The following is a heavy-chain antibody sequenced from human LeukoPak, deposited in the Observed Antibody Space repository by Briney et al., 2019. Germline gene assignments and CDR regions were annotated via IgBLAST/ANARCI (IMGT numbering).Heavy chain of an antibody. CDR2: IIPIFGTA. Sequence: SVKVSCKASGGTFSSYAISWVRQAPGQGLEWMGGIIPIFGTANYAQKFQGRVTITADESTSTAYMELSSLRSEDTAVYYCARDAMNGIVVVITTGFAFDIWGQGTMVTVPS. CDR1: GGTFSSYA. J-gene: IGHJ3*02. CDR3: ARDAMNGIVVVITTGFAFDI. V-gene: IGHV1-69*13. D-gene: IGHD3-22*01.